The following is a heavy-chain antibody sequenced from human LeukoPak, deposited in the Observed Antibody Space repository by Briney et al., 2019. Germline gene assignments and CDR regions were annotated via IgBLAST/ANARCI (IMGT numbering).Heavy chain of an antibody. Sequence: SETLSLTCTVSGGSINSYKWNWIRQPPGKGLEWIGYISYDGSPDYNPSFKSRVTMSVDTSQGQFSLRLSSVTAADTAVYYCARFRGTSSSHEEVFDYWGQGDPFTVSS. D-gene: IGHD2-15*01. CDR1: GGSINSYK. CDR2: ISYDGSP. J-gene: IGHJ4*02. CDR3: ARFRGTSSSHEEVFDY. V-gene: IGHV4-59*08.